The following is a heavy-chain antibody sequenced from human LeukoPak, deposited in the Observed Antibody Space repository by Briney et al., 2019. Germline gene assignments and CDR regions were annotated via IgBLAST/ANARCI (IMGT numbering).Heavy chain of an antibody. CDR1: GGSIRTYS. CDR2: ISHSGTT. V-gene: IGHV4-59*08. CDR3: ARWDDSAWAFGS. Sequence: PETLSLTCIVSGGSIRTYSWNWIRQSPGKGLEWIGYISHSGTTSYRSSLKSRVTISVDTSKNQLSLKLASVTAADTAVYFCARWDDSAWAFGSWGPGTLVTVSS. D-gene: IGHD6-19*01. J-gene: IGHJ4*02.